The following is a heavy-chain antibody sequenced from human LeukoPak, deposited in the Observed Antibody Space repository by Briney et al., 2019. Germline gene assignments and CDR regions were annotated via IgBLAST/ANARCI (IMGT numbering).Heavy chain of an antibody. CDR3: ARGLEGGTYGNLPHLDH. Sequence: GGSLRLSCAASGFTLGASWMTWVRQAPGKGPEWVANINREGTKIDYLDSVKGRFTISRDIFNNSLYLLMNSLTAEDTGFYYRARGLEGGTYGNLPHLDHWGQGTLVTVSS. CDR2: INREGTKI. CDR1: GFTLGASW. J-gene: IGHJ4*02. D-gene: IGHD1-26*01. V-gene: IGHV3-7*03.